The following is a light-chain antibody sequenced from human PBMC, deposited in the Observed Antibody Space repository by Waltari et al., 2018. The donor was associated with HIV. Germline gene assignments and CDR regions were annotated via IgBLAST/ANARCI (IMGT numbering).Light chain of an antibody. J-gene: IGLJ2*01. CDR3: QSYDTDTHAI. CDR2: EHS. CDR1: SGDIASNY. V-gene: IGLV6-57*04. Sequence: NFMLTQPHSVSESPGKTVTISCTRSSGDIASNYVRWYQLRPGSAPTTLIYEHSQRPSGVPDRFSCSIDSSSNSASLTISGLKTEDEADYYCQSYDTDTHAIFGGGTKLTVL.